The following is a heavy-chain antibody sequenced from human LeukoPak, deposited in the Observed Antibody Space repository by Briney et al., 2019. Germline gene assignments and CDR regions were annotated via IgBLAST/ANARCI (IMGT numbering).Heavy chain of an antibody. CDR3: ARGSEGYCSGGGCYYGMDV. CDR2: ISSSSSYI. V-gene: IGHV3-21*01. J-gene: IGHJ6*02. CDR1: GFTFGDYA. Sequence: GGSLRLSCTASGFTFGDYAMNWVRQAPGKGLEWVSYISSSSSYIYYADSVKGRFTISRDNAENSLYLQMNSLRAEDTAVYYCARGSEGYCSGGGCYYGMDVWGQGTTVTVYS. D-gene: IGHD2-15*01.